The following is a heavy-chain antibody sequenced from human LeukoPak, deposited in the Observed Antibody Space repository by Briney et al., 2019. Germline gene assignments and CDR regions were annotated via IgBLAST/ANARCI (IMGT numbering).Heavy chain of an antibody. Sequence: SETLSLTCTVSGGSISSSSYYWGWIRQPPGKGLEWIGSIYYSGSTYYNPSLKSRVTISLDTSKNQFSLKLSSVTAADTAVYYCARDDYYDSSGYHYWGQGTLVTVSS. D-gene: IGHD3-22*01. J-gene: IGHJ4*02. CDR3: ARDDYYDSSGYHY. V-gene: IGHV4-39*02. CDR1: GGSISSSSYY. CDR2: IYYSGST.